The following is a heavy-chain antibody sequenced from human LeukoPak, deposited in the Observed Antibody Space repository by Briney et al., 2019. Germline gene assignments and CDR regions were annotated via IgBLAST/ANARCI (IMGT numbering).Heavy chain of an antibody. CDR2: INPSGGST. J-gene: IGHJ3*02. CDR1: GYTFTSYY. Sequence: GASVKVSCKASGYTFTSYYMHWVRQAPGQGLEWMGIINPSGGSTTYAQKFQGRVTMTRNTSTSTVYMELSSLRSEDTAVYYCARVGVGYSDTGPAFDIWGQGTMVTVSS. V-gene: IGHV1-46*01. D-gene: IGHD3-22*01. CDR3: ARVGVGYSDTGPAFDI.